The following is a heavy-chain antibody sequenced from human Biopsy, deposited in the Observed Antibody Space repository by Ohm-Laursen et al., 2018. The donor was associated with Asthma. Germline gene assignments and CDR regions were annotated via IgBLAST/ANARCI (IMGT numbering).Heavy chain of an antibody. CDR2: ISFDGRYE. J-gene: IGHJ4*02. Sequence: SLRLSCAASGFSFGSFGMHWVRQVPGKGPEWVALISFDGRYEYYADSVKGRFTISRDNPMKRLYLQMSSLTAEDTAVYYCASREGDFWSGYYMDYWGQGTLVTVSS. V-gene: IGHV3-30*03. CDR1: GFSFGSFG. CDR3: ASREGDFWSGYYMDY. D-gene: IGHD3-3*01.